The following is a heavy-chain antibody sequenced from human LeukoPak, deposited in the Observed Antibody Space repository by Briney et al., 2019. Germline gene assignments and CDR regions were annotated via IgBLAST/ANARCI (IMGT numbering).Heavy chain of an antibody. Sequence: SGGSLRLSCAASGFTVSSNYMSWVRQAPGKGLEWVSVIHSGGSTYYADSVKGRFTISRDNAKNTLYLQMNSLRAEDTAVYYCARAPWGGKASYMDVWGKGTTVTVS. CDR3: ARAPWGGKASYMDV. D-gene: IGHD7-27*01. CDR1: GFTVSSNY. J-gene: IGHJ6*03. CDR2: IHSGGST. V-gene: IGHV3-53*01.